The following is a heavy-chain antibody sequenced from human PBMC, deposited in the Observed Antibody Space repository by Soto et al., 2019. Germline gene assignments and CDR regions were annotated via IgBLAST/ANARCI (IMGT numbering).Heavy chain of an antibody. J-gene: IGHJ5*02. Sequence: GASVKVSCTASGGTFSSYAISWVRQAPGQGLEWMGGIIPIFGTANYAQKFQGRVTITADESTSTAYMELSSLRSEDTAVYYCARDPYSSSWYNWFDPWGQGTLVTVSS. CDR3: ARDPYSSSWYNWFDP. V-gene: IGHV1-69*13. CDR1: GGTFSSYA. CDR2: IIPIFGTA. D-gene: IGHD6-13*01.